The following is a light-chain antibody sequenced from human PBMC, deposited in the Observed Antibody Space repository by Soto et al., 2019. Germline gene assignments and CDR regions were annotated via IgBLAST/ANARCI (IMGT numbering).Light chain of an antibody. J-gene: IGKJ1*01. CDR1: QNIRNY. V-gene: IGKV1-6*01. CDR2: GAA. Sequence: IQMTQYQSSLSASVGDRGAITCRASQNIRNYLNWYQQKPGKAPKVRIDGAASLQSGVPSRFSGSGSRTNFTLTSNSLQPEDFATYYCLQDYTYPWTFGQGTKVDIK. CDR3: LQDYTYPWT.